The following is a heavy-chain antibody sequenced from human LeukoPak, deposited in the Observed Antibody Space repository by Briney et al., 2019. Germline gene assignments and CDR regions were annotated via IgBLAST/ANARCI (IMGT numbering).Heavy chain of an antibody. CDR2: ISDSGSGT. CDR3: AKGNPPGDY. CDR1: GFTFSSYA. J-gene: IGHJ4*02. V-gene: IGHV3-23*01. Sequence: SGGSLRLSCAASGFTFSSYAMSWVRQAPGKGLEWVSGISDSGSGTYYAGSVKGRFTISRDNSKNTLYLQLNSLRAEDTAVYYCAKGNPPGDYWGQGTLVSVSS.